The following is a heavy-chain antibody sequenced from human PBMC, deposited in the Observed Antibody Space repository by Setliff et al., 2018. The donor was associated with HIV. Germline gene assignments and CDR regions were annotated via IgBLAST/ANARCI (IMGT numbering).Heavy chain of an antibody. CDR3: ARRTYYDSAGYWDYWYFDL. D-gene: IGHD3-22*01. J-gene: IGHJ2*01. Sequence: PSETLSLTCTVYGASISNSNSYWGWIRQAPGKRLEWLGSIYQSGSTSYNPSLSSRLTISVDTSKNQVSLRLSSVTAVDTAVYYCARRTYYDSAGYWDYWYFDLWGRGTLVTVSS. CDR2: IYQSGST. CDR1: GASISNSNSY. V-gene: IGHV4-39*01.